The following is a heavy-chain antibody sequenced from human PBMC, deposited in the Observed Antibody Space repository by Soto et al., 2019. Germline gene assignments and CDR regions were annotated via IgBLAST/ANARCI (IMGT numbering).Heavy chain of an antibody. J-gene: IGHJ6*02. D-gene: IGHD3-3*01. Sequence: QVQLVQSGAEVKKPGSSVKVSCRASGGTFSNYAISWVRQAPGQGLEWMGGIVPASGTPNYAQNLQGRITITADESTTTVYMDLSSLRSEDTAVYYCARGATIFGVAAYSYYEMEVWGQGTTVTVSS. CDR3: ARGATIFGVAAYSYYEMEV. CDR2: IVPASGTP. V-gene: IGHV1-69*01. CDR1: GGTFSNYA.